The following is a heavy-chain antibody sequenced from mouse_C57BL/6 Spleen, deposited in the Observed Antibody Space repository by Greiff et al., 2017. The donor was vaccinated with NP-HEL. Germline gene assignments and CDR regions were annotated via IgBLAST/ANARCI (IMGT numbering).Heavy chain of an antibody. D-gene: IGHD1-1*01. Sequence: QVHVKQSGAELVRPGASVTLSCKASGYTFTDYEMHWVKQTPVHGLEWIGAIDPETGGTAYNQKFKGKAILTADKSSSTAYMELRSLTSEDSAVYYCTREGRGITTVVSMDYWGQGTSVTVSS. V-gene: IGHV1-15*01. CDR1: GYTFTDYE. J-gene: IGHJ4*01. CDR3: TREGRGITTVVSMDY. CDR2: IDPETGGT.